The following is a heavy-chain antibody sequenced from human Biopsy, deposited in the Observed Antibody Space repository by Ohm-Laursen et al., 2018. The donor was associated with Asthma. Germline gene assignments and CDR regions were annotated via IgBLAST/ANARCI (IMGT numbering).Heavy chain of an antibody. Sequence: SLRLSCAASGFTFDDYAMHWVRQAPGKGLEWVSGISWNSGSIGYADSVKGRFTISRDNAKNSLYLQMNSLRAEDTALYYCAKERYYDFWSGYPIWGQGTMVTVSS. CDR1: GFTFDDYA. D-gene: IGHD3-3*01. V-gene: IGHV3-9*01. CDR3: AKERYYDFWSGYPI. J-gene: IGHJ3*02. CDR2: ISWNSGSI.